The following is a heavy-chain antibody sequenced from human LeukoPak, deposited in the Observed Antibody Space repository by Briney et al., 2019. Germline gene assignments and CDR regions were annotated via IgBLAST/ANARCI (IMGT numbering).Heavy chain of an antibody. V-gene: IGHV3-7*01. D-gene: IGHD1-7*01. CDR2: INADGSET. Sequence: GGSLRVSCAASGFTFRSYWMSWVRQAPGKGLEWVANINADGSETYYVDSVKGRFAISRDNARNSLYLHMNSLRAEDTALYYCARDPDPGTADYWGQGTLVTVSS. J-gene: IGHJ4*02. CDR3: ARDPDPGTADY. CDR1: GFTFRSYW.